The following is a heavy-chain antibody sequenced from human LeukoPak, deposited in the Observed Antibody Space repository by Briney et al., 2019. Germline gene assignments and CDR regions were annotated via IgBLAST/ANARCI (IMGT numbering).Heavy chain of an antibody. CDR1: GFTFNKFA. V-gene: IGHV3-23*01. CDR3: AKVSVGPLSRPTHVALYYGMDV. D-gene: IGHD2-8*01. CDR2: IGSSGSTT. J-gene: IGHJ6*02. Sequence: GGSLRLSCEASGFTFNKFAMSWDRQAPGKGPEWVSAIGSSGSTTFYADSVKGRCTISRDNSKNTVYLEMNSLRAEDTAIYYCAKVSVGPLSRPTHVALYYGMDVWGQGTTVTVSS.